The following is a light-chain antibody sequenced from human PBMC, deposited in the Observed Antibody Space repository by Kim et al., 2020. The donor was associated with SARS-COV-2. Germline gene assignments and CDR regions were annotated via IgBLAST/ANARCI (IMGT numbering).Light chain of an antibody. Sequence: GQKVTISCSGRSSNIGNNYVSWYQQLPGTAPKLLIYDNNQRPSGIADRFSGSKSGTSATLGITGLQTGDEADYYCGTWDSSLSAWVFGGGTQLTVL. CDR3: GTWDSSLSAWV. V-gene: IGLV1-51*01. CDR1: SSNIGNNY. J-gene: IGLJ3*02. CDR2: DNN.